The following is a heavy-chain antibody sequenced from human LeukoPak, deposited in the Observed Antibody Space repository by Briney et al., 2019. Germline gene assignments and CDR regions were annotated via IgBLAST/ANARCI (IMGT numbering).Heavy chain of an antibody. D-gene: IGHD3-10*01. CDR3: ASPSGGRYRDDALDI. CDR2: ISYTGTT. Sequence: PSETLSLTCTVSGGSVSSVSYYWSWIRQPPGKRLEWIGYISYTGTTNYNPSLRSRVTISVDMSKNQIFLKLNSVTAADTAVYHCASPSGGRYRDDALDIWGQGTMVTVSS. CDR1: GGSVSSVSYY. V-gene: IGHV4-61*01. J-gene: IGHJ3*02.